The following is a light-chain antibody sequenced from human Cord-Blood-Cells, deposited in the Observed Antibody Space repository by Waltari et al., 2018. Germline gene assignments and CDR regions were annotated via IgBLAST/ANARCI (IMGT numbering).Light chain of an antibody. Sequence: SYELTQPLSVSVALGQTARITCGGTTLGRKNVHWYQQKPGQAPVLVIYRDSNRPSGIPERFSGSNSGNTATLTISRAQAGDEADYYCQVWDSSTVVFGGGTKLTVL. CDR2: RDS. V-gene: IGLV3-9*01. CDR3: QVWDSSTVV. J-gene: IGLJ2*01. CDR1: TLGRKN.